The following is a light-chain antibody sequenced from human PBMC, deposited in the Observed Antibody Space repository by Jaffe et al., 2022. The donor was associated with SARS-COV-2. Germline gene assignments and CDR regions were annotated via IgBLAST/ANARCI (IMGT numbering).Light chain of an antibody. CDR3: AGWDDSLNGYV. V-gene: IGLV1-44*01. CDR2: TDT. Sequence: HSVLTQPPSASGTPGQRVTISCSGSRTNIGTKSVNWYQRLPGTAPKLLIYTDTQRPSGVPDRFSGSKSGTSASLVISGLQSEDEADYYCAGWDDSLNGYVFGAGTKVTVL. CDR1: RTNIGTKS. J-gene: IGLJ1*01.